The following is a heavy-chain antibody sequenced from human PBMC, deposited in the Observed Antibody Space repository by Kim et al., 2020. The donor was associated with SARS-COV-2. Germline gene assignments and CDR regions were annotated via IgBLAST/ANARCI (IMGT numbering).Heavy chain of an antibody. CDR1: GGTFSSYA. CDR2: IIPIFGTA. CDR3: ARDQVEMSDAGAFDI. Sequence: SVKVSCKASGGTFSSYAISWVRQAPGQGLEWMGGIIPIFGTANYAQKFQGRVTITADESTSTAYMELSSLRSEDTAVYYCARDQVEMSDAGAFDIWGQGTMVTVSS. J-gene: IGHJ3*02. D-gene: IGHD2-2*01. V-gene: IGHV1-69*13.